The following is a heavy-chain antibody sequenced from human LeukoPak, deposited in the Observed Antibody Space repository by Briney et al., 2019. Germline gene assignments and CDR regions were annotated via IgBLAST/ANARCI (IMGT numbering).Heavy chain of an antibody. D-gene: IGHD4-17*01. V-gene: IGHV4-34*01. J-gene: IGHJ4*02. CDR2: INHSGST. Sequence: SETLSLTCAVYGGSFSGYYWSWLRQPPGKGLEWIGEINHSGSTNYNPSLKSRVTISVDKSKNQFSLKLSSVTAADTAVYYCARVYDYGDYYFDYWGQGTLVTVSS. CDR3: ARVYDYGDYYFDY. CDR1: GGSFSGYY.